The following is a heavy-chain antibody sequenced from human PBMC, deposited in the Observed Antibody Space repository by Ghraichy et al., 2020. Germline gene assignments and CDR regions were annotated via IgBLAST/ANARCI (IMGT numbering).Heavy chain of an antibody. CDR1: GFTFDDYA. V-gene: IGHV3-9*01. CDR3: AKDSSPRLTGTTIDH. D-gene: IGHD1-7*01. CDR2: ISWNSGSI. J-gene: IGHJ4*02. Sequence: GGSLRLSCAASGFTFDDYAMHWVRQAPGKGLEWVSGISWNSGSIGYADSVKGRFTISRDNAKNSLYLQMNSLRAEDTALYYCAKDSSPRLTGTTIDHWGQGTLVTVSS.